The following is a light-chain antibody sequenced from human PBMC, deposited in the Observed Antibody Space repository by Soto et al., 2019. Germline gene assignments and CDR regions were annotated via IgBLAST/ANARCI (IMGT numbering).Light chain of an antibody. CDR3: QQYNNWPRT. J-gene: IGKJ4*01. V-gene: IGKV3-15*01. Sequence: EIVMTQSPATLSVSPGERATLSCRASQSVSINLAWYEQKPGQAPRLLIYGASTRATGIPARFSGSGSGTEFTLTISGLQSEDFAVYYCQQYNNWPRTFGGGTKEEIK. CDR1: QSVSIN. CDR2: GAS.